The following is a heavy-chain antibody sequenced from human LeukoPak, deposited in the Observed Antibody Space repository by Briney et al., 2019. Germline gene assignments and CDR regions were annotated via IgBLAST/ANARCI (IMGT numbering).Heavy chain of an antibody. D-gene: IGHD3/OR15-3a*01. J-gene: IGHJ6*03. CDR1: GFTFSTYG. CDR2: TRYDGTYK. CDR3: AKDTSLWTTYYYMDV. V-gene: IGHV3-30*02. Sequence: PGGSLRLSCAASGFTFSTYGMHWVRQAPGKGLEWVAFTRYDGTYKYYADSVGGRFTISRDNSKSTLYLQMNSLRAEDTAFYYCAKDTSLWTTYYYMDVWGKGTTVTVSS.